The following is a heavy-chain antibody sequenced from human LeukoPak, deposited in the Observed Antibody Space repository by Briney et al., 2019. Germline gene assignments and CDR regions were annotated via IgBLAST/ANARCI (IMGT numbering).Heavy chain of an antibody. CDR1: GDSITRRDLY. D-gene: IGHD3-10*01. Sequence: SVTLSLTCTVSGDSITRRDLYWSWIRQPPGKGLEWIGYIYYSGSTYYNPSLKSRVTISVDTSKNQFSLKLSSVTAADTAVYYCARERGSGGLYYFDYWGQGTLVTVSS. CDR3: ARERGSGGLYYFDY. J-gene: IGHJ4*02. CDR2: IYYSGST. V-gene: IGHV4-30-4*01.